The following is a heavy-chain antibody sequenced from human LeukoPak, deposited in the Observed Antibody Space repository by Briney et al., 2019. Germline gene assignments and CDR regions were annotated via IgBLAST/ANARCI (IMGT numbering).Heavy chain of an antibody. CDR3: ANLLRRGEQLAYMDV. J-gene: IGHJ6*03. CDR2: ISGSGGST. D-gene: IGHD6-6*01. V-gene: IGHV3-23*01. CDR1: GFTFSSYA. Sequence: GGSLRLSCAASGFTFSSYAMSWVRQAPGKGVEWVSAISGSGGSTYYADSVKGRFTISRDNSKNTLYLQMNSLRAEDTAVYYCANLLRRGEQLAYMDVWGKGTTVTVSS.